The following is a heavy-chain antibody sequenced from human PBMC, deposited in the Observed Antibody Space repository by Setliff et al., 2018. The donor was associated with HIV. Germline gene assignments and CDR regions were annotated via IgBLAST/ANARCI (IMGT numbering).Heavy chain of an antibody. CDR2: IYYSGNT. CDR1: GGSISTSSSY. V-gene: IGHV4-39*07. J-gene: IGHJ6*03. Sequence: SETLSLTCTVSGGSISTSSSYWGWIRQPPGKGLEWIGSIYYSGNTYFSPSLKSRITISVGTSKNQFSLRLTSVTAADTAVYFCARGVIETDYDYVDIYYYNYMDVWGKGTTVTVSS. D-gene: IGHD5-12*01. CDR3: ARGVIETDYDYVDIYYYNYMDV.